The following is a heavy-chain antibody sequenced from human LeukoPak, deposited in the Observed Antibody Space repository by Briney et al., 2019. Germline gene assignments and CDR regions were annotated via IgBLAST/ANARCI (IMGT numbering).Heavy chain of an antibody. V-gene: IGHV4-61*01. Sequence: SETLSLTCTVSGGSVSSGSYYWSWIRQPPGKGLEWIGYIYDSGSTNYNPSLKSRVTISVDTSKNQFSLKLRSVTAADTAVYYRARELYYYGSGSYSHWFDPWGQGTLVTVSS. J-gene: IGHJ5*02. CDR3: ARELYYYGSGSYSHWFDP. CDR1: GGSVSSGSYY. CDR2: IYDSGST. D-gene: IGHD3-10*01.